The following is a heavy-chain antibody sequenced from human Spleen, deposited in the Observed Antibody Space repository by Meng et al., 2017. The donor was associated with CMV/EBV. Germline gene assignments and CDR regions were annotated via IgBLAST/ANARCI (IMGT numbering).Heavy chain of an antibody. V-gene: IGHV3-7*01. Sequence: GESLKISCAVSGFTFSGSGMAWVRQAPGKGLEWVANIKQDGSEKYYVDSVKGRFTISRDNAKNSLYLQMNSLRAEDTAVYYCARDPYWGADRFDYWGQGTLVTVSS. J-gene: IGHJ4*02. CDR2: IKQDGSEK. CDR3: ARDPYWGADRFDY. D-gene: IGHD1-26*01. CDR1: GFTFSGSG.